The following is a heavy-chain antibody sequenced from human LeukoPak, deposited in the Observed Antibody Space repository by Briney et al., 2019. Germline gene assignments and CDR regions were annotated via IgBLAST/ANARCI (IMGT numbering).Heavy chain of an antibody. J-gene: IGHJ4*02. D-gene: IGHD2-8*02. CDR3: ARDSGNERLGVYFDY. CDR2: IYASGST. CDR1: GGSISSYY. V-gene: IGHV4-4*07. Sequence: SETLSLTCTVSGGSISSYYWNWIRQPAGKGLEWIGRIYASGSTNHNPSLDTRIAMSIDTSKNQFSLKLNSVTAADTAVYYCARDSGNERLGVYFDYWGQGTLVTVSS.